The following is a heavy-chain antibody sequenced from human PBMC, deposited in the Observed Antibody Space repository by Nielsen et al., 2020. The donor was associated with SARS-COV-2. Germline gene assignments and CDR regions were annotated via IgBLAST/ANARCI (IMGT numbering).Heavy chain of an antibody. V-gene: IGHV3-48*02. J-gene: IGHJ4*02. CDR2: ISSSSSTI. CDR3: ASSLRGYSYGYGVSADYFDY. D-gene: IGHD5-18*01. CDR1: GFTFSSYS. Sequence: GESLKISCAASGFTFSSYSMNWVRQAPGKGLEWVSYISSSSSTIYYADSVKGRFTISRDNAKNSLYLQMNSLRDEDTAVYYCASSLRGYSYGYGVSADYFDYWGQGTLVTVSS.